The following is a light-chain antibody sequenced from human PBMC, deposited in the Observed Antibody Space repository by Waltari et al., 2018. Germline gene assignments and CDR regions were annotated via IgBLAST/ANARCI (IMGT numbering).Light chain of an antibody. J-gene: IGKJ5*01. V-gene: IGKV1-39*01. CDR2: EAS. Sequence: DIQMTQSPSSLSASVGDRVTISCRAGQSVTGYLNWYQQKPGKAPKLLIYEASRLHSGVPSRFSGSQSGTDFTLTISFLQPEDFATYYCQQSDTNPIAFGQGTRLEIK. CDR1: QSVTGY. CDR3: QQSDTNPIA.